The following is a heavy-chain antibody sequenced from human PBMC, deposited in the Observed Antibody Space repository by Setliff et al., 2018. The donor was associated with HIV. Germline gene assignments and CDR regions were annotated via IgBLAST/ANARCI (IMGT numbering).Heavy chain of an antibody. Sequence: SVKVSCKASGGTFSTYAISWVRQAPGQGLEWMGGIIPIFGTANYDQRFQGRVTITADETTSTAYMELSSLRSEDTAVYFCARDPVSDNSATPYYFDYWGQGTLVTVSS. V-gene: IGHV1-69*13. D-gene: IGHD2-21*01. CDR1: GGTFSTYA. CDR2: IIPIFGTA. CDR3: ARDPVSDNSATPYYFDY. J-gene: IGHJ4*02.